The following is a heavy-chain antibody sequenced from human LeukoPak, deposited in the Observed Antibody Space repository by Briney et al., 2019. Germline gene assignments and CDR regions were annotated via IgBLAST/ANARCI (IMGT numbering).Heavy chain of an antibody. CDR3: ARLGGSSSWYSGWFDP. CDR1: GFTFSDYY. CDR2: INHSGST. Sequence: GSLRLSCAASGFTFSDYYWSWIRQPPGKGLEWIGEINHSGSTNYNPSLKSRVTISVDTSKNQFSLKLSSVTAADTAVYYCARLGGSSSWYSGWFDPWGQGTLVTVSS. J-gene: IGHJ5*02. D-gene: IGHD6-13*01. V-gene: IGHV4-34*01.